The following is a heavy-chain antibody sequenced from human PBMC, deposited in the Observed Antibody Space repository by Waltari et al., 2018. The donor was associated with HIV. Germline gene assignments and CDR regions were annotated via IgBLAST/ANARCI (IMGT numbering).Heavy chain of an antibody. CDR3: ARHKSGYNDN. CDR2: MNTNSDNT. Sequence: QVQLVQSGAEVKKPGASVKVSCKASGYTFTSYDVNWVRQVTGQGLEWMGWMNTNSDNTVYAHKFQGRVTRTMNTSISTAYMELSSLRSEDTAVYYCARHKSGYNDNWGQGTLVTVSS. CDR1: GYTFTSYD. J-gene: IGHJ4*02. V-gene: IGHV1-8*01. D-gene: IGHD3-3*01.